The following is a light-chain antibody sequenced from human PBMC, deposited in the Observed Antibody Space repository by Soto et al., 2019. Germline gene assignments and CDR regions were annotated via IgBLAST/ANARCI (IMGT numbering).Light chain of an antibody. Sequence: DIQMTQSPSSLSASVGDRVTITCRASQSISRYLNWYQQKVGKAPKLLIYDASSLQSGVPSRFSGSGSGTVFTLIISSLQPEDFATYYCQQSYTTSWTFGQGTKVELQ. CDR2: DAS. CDR1: QSISRY. J-gene: IGKJ1*01. V-gene: IGKV1-39*01. CDR3: QQSYTTSWT.